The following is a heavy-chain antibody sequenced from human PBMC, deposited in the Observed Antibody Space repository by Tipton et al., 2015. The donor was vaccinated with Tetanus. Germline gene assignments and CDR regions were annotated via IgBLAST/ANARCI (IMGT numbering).Heavy chain of an antibody. Sequence: TLSLTCTVSGGSISSPNYYWGWIRQPPGKGMEWIGSVYYSGSTYYNPSLKSRVTLSVDTSKNQFSLRLSSVTAADTAVYYCARRQTYCTNGFCPFENWGQGTLVTVSS. CDR1: GGSISSPNYY. CDR2: VYYSGST. D-gene: IGHD2-8*01. V-gene: IGHV4-39*01. CDR3: ARRQTYCTNGFCPFEN. J-gene: IGHJ4*02.